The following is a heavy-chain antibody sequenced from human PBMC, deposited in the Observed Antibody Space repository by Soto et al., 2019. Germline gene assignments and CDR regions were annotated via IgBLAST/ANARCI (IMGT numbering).Heavy chain of an antibody. CDR1: GFTVSSNY. J-gene: IGHJ4*02. CDR2: IFISGST. V-gene: IGHV3-66*01. Sequence: EVQLVESGGGLVQPGGSLRLSCAASGFTVSSNYMSWVRQAPGKGLEWVSVIFISGSTFYADSVKGRFTISRDNSKNTLYLQMNSLRAEDTAVYYCARDQGYSHYWGQGTLVTVSS. CDR3: ARDQGYSHY. D-gene: IGHD5-18*01.